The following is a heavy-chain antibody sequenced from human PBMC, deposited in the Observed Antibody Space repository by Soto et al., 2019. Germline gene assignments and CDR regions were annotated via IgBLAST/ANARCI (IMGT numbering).Heavy chain of an antibody. CDR1: GFTFSTYW. J-gene: IGHJ4*02. CDR2: INPDGNVG. CDR3: AGWGGHDYNY. Sequence: EVQLLGSGGGLVQPGGSLRLSCVGSGFTFSTYWMNWVRQAPGKGLEWVANINPDGNVGTYVDSVRGRFTTSRDNAKNSRYLLMHSLRADDSAVDFCAGWGGHDYNYWAQGIMVTVSS. V-gene: IGHV3-7*03. D-gene: IGHD4-4*01.